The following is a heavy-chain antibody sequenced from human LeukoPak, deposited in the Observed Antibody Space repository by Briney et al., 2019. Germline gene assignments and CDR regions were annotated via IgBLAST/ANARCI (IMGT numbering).Heavy chain of an antibody. CDR1: GFALGYYA. J-gene: IGHJ1*01. V-gene: IGHV3-23*01. CDR2: LSGTGDST. D-gene: IGHD4-23*01. CDR3: AAARYGSNGLQN. Sequence: GGSLRLSCATSGFALGYYAMHWVRQAPGKGLEWVSGLSGTGDSTYYADSVKGRFTISRDNSANTLYLQMNSLRAEDTAIYYCAAARYGSNGLQNWGQGTLVTVSS.